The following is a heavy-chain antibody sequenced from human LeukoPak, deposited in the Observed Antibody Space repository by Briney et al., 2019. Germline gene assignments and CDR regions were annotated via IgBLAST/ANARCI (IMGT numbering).Heavy chain of an antibody. D-gene: IGHD3-3*01. Sequence: MASETLSLTCTVSGGSISSYYWSWIRQPAGKGLEWIGRIYTSGSTNYNPSLKSRVTMSVDTSKNQFSLKLSSVTAADTAVYYCAKEGIRFLEYAAFDYWGQGTLVTVSS. CDR1: GGSISSYY. V-gene: IGHV4-4*07. CDR2: IYTSGST. J-gene: IGHJ4*02. CDR3: AKEGIRFLEYAAFDY.